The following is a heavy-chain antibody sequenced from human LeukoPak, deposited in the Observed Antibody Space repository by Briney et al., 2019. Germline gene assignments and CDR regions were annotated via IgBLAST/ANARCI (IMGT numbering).Heavy chain of an antibody. CDR1: GYTFTGFY. J-gene: IGHJ4*02. CDR3: ARNNTFLGLDY. V-gene: IGHV1-2*02. CDR2: INPNSGFT. D-gene: IGHD3-3*02. Sequence: ASVKVSCKASGYTFTGFYMHWVQQAPGQGLEWMGWINPNSGFTHFAQKFKGRVTMTRDTSSSTAYMDLSRLRSDDTAVYFCARNNTFLGLDYWGQGTLVTVSS.